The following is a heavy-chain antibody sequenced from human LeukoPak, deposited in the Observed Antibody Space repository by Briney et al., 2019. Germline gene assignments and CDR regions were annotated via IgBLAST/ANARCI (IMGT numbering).Heavy chain of an antibody. CDR2: IIPILGIA. D-gene: IGHD3-3*01. Sequence: WASVKVSCKASGGTFSNYAISWVRQAPGQGLEWMGRIIPILGIANYAQKFQGRVTITADKSTSTAYMELSSLRSEDTAVYYCAREKTLITIFGVVIYDAFDIWGQGTMVTVSS. V-gene: IGHV1-69*04. CDR3: AREKTLITIFGVVIYDAFDI. CDR1: GGTFSNYA. J-gene: IGHJ3*02.